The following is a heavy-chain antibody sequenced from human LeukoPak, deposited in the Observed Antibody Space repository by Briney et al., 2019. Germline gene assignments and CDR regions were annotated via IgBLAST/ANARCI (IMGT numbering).Heavy chain of an antibody. D-gene: IGHD6-13*01. CDR2: ISSSSSYI. V-gene: IGHV3-21*01. Sequence: GGSLRLSCAASGFTFSSYSMNWVRQAPGKGLEWVSSISSSSSYIYYADSVKGRFTISRDNAKNSLYLQMNSLRAEDTAVYYCASSSWEILAFDIWGQGTMVTVSS. CDR3: ASSSWEILAFDI. CDR1: GFTFSSYS. J-gene: IGHJ3*02.